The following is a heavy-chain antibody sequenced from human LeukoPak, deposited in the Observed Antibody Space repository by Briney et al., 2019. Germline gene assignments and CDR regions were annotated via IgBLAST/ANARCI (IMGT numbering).Heavy chain of an antibody. V-gene: IGHV4-30-4*08. D-gene: IGHD3-22*01. CDR1: GGSISSGDYY. J-gene: IGHJ5*02. CDR2: IYYSGST. CDR3: ARVLKYYDNLFDP. Sequence: SETLSLTCTVSGGSISSGDYYWSWIRQPPGKGLEWIGYIYYSGSTYYNPSLKSRVTISVDTSKNQFSLKLSSVTAAGTAVYYCARVLKYYDNLFDPWGQGTLVTVSS.